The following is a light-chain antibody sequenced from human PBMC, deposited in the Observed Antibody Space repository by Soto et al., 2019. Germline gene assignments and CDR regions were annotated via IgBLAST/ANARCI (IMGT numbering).Light chain of an antibody. CDR1: QTITSSY. J-gene: IGKJ4*01. Sequence: EIVLTQSPATLSLSPGERATLSCRASQTITSSYLAWYQQKPGQAPRLLIYGASSRATGIPDRFSGSGSETDFTLPISRLESEDFALYYCQQYGSSPLTFGGGTKVDI. V-gene: IGKV3-20*01. CDR3: QQYGSSPLT. CDR2: GAS.